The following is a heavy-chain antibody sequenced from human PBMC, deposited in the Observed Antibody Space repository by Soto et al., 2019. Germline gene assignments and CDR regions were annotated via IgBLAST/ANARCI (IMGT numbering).Heavy chain of an antibody. CDR2: MNPNSGNT. CDR1: GYTFTSYD. Sequence: QVQLVQSGAEVKKPGASVKVSCKASGYTFTSYDINWVRLASGQGLEWMGWMNPNSGNTYYEQKFQGKVTMTRNTSISTADLELSSLRSEDTAVYFCARSTYLAVWGQGTLVTVSS. CDR3: ARSTYLAV. J-gene: IGHJ4*02. D-gene: IGHD6-19*01. V-gene: IGHV1-8*01.